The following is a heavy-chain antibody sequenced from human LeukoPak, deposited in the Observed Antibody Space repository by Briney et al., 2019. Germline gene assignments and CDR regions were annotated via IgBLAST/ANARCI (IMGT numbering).Heavy chain of an antibody. J-gene: IGHJ6*02. CDR3: ARGAVVVPAKVPLYGMDV. Sequence: SVKVSCKASGGTFSSYTISWVRQAPGQGLEWMGRIIPILGIANYAQKFQGRVTITADKSTSTAYMELSSLRSEDTAVYYCARGAVVVPAKVPLYGMDVWAKGPRSPSP. CDR2: IIPILGIA. CDR1: GGTFSSYT. V-gene: IGHV1-69*02. D-gene: IGHD2-2*01.